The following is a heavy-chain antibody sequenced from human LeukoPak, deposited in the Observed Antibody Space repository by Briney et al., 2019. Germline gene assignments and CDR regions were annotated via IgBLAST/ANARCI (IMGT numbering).Heavy chain of an antibody. CDR3: ARGRKTASIYYYYMDV. Sequence: SVKVSCKASGRTFSSYAISWVRQAPGQGLEWMGGIIPIFGTANYAQKFQGRVTITTDESTSTAYMELSSLRSEDTAVYYCARGRKTASIYYYYMDVWGKGTTVTVSS. CDR1: GRTFSSYA. D-gene: IGHD1-14*01. V-gene: IGHV1-69*05. CDR2: IIPIFGTA. J-gene: IGHJ6*03.